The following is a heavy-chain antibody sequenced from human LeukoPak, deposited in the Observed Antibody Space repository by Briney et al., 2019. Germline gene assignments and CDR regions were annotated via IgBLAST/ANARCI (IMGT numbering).Heavy chain of an antibody. D-gene: IGHD4-17*01. Sequence: GGSLRLSCAASGFTFSSYEMNWVRQAPGKGLEWVSSISRGGSPIFYADSVRGRFSISRDNSKNTLSLQMNSLRAEDTAFYYCARGTATMTTRGYAFDFWGQGTLVTVSS. CDR2: ISRGGSPI. CDR1: GFTFSSYE. J-gene: IGHJ3*01. V-gene: IGHV3-48*03. CDR3: ARGTATMTTRGYAFDF.